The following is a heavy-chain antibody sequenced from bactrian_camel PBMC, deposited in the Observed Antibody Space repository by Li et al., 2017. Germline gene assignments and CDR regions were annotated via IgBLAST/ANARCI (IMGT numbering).Heavy chain of an antibody. V-gene: IGHV3S26*01. CDR2: IDSGGTT. CDR3: AAKQNYLNCGSWDFNY. Sequence: QVQLVESGGGSVQFGGSLRLSCVVSGYTYSSYCMNWFRRAPGKEREGVAAIDSGGTTSYAVSVKGRFTISQDKAKNTLYLQMNSLKPEDSAMYYCAAKQNYLNCGSWDFNYWGQGTQVTVS. D-gene: IGHD2*01. J-gene: IGHJ6*01. CDR1: GYTYSSYC.